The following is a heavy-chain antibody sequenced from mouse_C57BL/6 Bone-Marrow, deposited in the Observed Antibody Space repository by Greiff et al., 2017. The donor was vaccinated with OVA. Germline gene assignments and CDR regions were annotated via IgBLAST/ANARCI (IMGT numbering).Heavy chain of an antibody. V-gene: IGHV5-16*01. CDR3: ARGDGGYVRTWFAY. D-gene: IGHD2-2*01. Sequence: DVQLVESEGGLVQPGSSMKLSCTASGFTFSDYYMAWVRQVPEKGLEWVANINYDGSSTYYLDSLKSRFIISRDNAKNILYLQMSSLKSEDTATYYCARGDGGYVRTWFAYWGQGTLVTVSA. CDR2: INYDGSST. CDR1: GFTFSDYY. J-gene: IGHJ3*01.